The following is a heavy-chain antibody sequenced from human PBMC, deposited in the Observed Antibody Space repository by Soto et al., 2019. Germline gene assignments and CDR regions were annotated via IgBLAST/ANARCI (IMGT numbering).Heavy chain of an antibody. Sequence: ASVKISCKASGYSFNSNDINWVRQATGQGLEWMGWRNPNSDNTGYAQKLQGRLTMTRSTSTNTEYTDLNTLTAEDTAVYFCATGRMCGYSGDEPLGCLEYWGEGTPVTVSA. J-gene: IGHJ4*02. V-gene: IGHV1-8*01. D-gene: IGHD5-12*01. CDR3: ATGRMCGYSGDEPLGCLEY. CDR1: GYSFNSND. CDR2: RNPNSDNT.